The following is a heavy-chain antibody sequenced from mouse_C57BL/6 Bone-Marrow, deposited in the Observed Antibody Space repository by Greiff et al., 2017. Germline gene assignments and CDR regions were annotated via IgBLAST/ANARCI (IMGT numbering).Heavy chain of an antibody. CDR3: SRSDFYYRSGLCAY. Sequence: QVQLQQSGAELVRPGTSVKVSCKASGYAFTNYLIEWVKQRPGQGLEWIGVINPGSGGTNYNEKFKGKATLTADKSSSTAYMQLSSLTSEDSAVYFCSRSDFYYRSGLCAYCDRGTLITVSA. V-gene: IGHV1-54*01. J-gene: IGHJ3*01. CDR1: GYAFTNYL. CDR2: INPGSGGT. D-gene: IGHD1-1*01.